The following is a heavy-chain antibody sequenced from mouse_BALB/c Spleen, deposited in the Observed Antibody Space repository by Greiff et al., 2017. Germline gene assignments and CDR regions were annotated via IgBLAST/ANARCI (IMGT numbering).Heavy chain of an antibody. CDR1: GYTFTSYW. J-gene: IGHJ2*01. V-gene: IGHV1-87*01. D-gene: IGHD1-2*01. CDR3: ARENYGYDFDY. CDR2: IYPGDGDT. Sequence: QVQLQQSGAELARPGASVKLSCKASGYTFTSYWMQWVKQRPGQGLEWIGAIYPGDGDTRYTQKFKGKATLTADKSSSTAYMQLSSLASEDSAVYYCARENYGYDFDYWGQGTTLTVSS.